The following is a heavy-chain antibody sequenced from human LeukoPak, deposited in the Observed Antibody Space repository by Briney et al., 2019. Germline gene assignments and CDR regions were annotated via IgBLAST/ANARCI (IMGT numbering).Heavy chain of an antibody. CDR2: IWYDGSNK. V-gene: IGHV3-33*01. CDR1: GFTFSSYG. CDR3: ARDSGCSGGSCYAFDY. D-gene: IGHD2-15*01. Sequence: GGSLRLSCAASGFTFSSYGMHWVHQAPGKGLEWVAVIWYDGSNKYYADSVKGRFTISRDNSKNTLYLQMNSLRAEDTAVYYCARDSGCSGGSCYAFDYWGQGTLVTVSS. J-gene: IGHJ4*02.